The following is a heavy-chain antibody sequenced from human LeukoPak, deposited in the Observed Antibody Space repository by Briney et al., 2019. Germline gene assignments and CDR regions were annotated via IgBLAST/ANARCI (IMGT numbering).Heavy chain of an antibody. CDR2: ISGSGGRT. CDR3: AKDLHYYDSSGYYFDY. J-gene: IGHJ4*02. CDR1: GFTFSSYA. V-gene: IGHV3-23*01. Sequence: GGSLRLSCAASGFTFSSYAMSWVRQAPGKGLEWVSAISGSGGRTYYADSVKGRFTISRDNSKNTLYLQMNSLRAEDTAVYYCAKDLHYYDSSGYYFDYWGQGTLVTVSS. D-gene: IGHD3-22*01.